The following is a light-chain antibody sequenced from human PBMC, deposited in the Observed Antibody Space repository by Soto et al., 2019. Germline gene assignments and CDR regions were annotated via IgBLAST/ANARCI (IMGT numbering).Light chain of an antibody. CDR3: SSYTSSSTPLFV. CDR2: DVS. Sequence: QSVLTQPASVPGSPGQSITISCTGTSSDVGGYNYVSWYQQHPGKAPKLMIYDVSSRPSGVSNRFSGSKSGNTASLTISGLQAEDEADYYCSSYTSSSTPLFVFGTGTKVTVL. CDR1: SSDVGGYNY. J-gene: IGLJ1*01. V-gene: IGLV2-14*01.